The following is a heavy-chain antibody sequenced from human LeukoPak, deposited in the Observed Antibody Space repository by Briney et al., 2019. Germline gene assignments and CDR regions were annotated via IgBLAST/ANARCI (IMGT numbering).Heavy chain of an antibody. Sequence: GGSLRLSCAASGFTVSSNYMSWVRQAPGKGLEWVSVIYSDGSTYYADSVKGRFTISRDNSKNTLYLQMNSLRAEHTAVYYCAREKIGYNSALDGMDVWGQGPTVTVSS. CDR3: AREKIGYNSALDGMDV. D-gene: IGHD6-19*01. CDR2: IYSDGST. J-gene: IGHJ6*02. CDR1: GFTVSSNY. V-gene: IGHV3-66*01.